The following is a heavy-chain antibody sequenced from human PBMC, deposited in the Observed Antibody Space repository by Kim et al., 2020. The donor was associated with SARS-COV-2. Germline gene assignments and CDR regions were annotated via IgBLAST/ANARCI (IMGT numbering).Heavy chain of an antibody. CDR2: IIPIFGTA. Sequence: SVKVSCKASGGTFSSYAISWVRQAPGQGLEWMGGIIPIFGTANYAQKFQGRVTITADESTSTAYMELSSLRSEDTAVYYCARDFSIVVVPAAHYYYGMDVWGQGTTVTVSS. CDR3: ARDFSIVVVPAAHYYYGMDV. J-gene: IGHJ6*02. D-gene: IGHD2-2*01. V-gene: IGHV1-69*13. CDR1: GGTFSSYA.